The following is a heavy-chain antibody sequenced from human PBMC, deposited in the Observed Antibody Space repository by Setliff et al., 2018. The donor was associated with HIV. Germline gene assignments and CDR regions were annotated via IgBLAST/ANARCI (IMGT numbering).Heavy chain of an antibody. CDR1: GFTLREVS. D-gene: IGHD2-2*01. Sequence: GASVKVSCKVSGFTLREVSMHWVRQAPAKGLEWMGYLDPEDGETVYALKFQGRVTMTEDTSTDTAYMELSGLRSEDTAVYYCAIDMVGGWLRPMPDFWGQGALVTVSS. J-gene: IGHJ4*02. CDR3: AIDMVGGWLRPMPDF. V-gene: IGHV1-24*01. CDR2: LDPEDGET.